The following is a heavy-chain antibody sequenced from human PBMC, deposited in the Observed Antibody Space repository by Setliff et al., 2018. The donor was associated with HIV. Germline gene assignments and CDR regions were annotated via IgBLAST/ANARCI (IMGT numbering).Heavy chain of an antibody. J-gene: IGHJ4*02. CDR1: GYTFTDYV. CDR2: IITGNGDT. D-gene: IGHD6-13*01. V-gene: IGHV1-3*04. Sequence: ASVKVSCKASGYTFTDYVIHWVRQAPGQRPEWMAWIITGNGDTHYSQKFRDRVTVTRDTSANTAFMELNTLTSGDTAVYYCARDDVAAPGSHHDYWGQGTLVT. CDR3: ARDDVAAPGSHHDY.